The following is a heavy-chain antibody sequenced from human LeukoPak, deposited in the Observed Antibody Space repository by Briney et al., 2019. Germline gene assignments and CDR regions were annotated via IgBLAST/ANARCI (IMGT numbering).Heavy chain of an antibody. CDR2: VSYDGSSE. CDR1: GFTFSSYS. J-gene: IGHJ2*01. Sequence: GGSLRLSCAASGFTFSSYSIHWVRQAPGKGLEWVAVVSYDGSSENYADSVKGRFTISRDNSKNTLYLQMDSLRVEDTAVYYCARKDFDLWGRGTLVTVSS. CDR3: ARKDFDL. V-gene: IGHV3-30-3*01.